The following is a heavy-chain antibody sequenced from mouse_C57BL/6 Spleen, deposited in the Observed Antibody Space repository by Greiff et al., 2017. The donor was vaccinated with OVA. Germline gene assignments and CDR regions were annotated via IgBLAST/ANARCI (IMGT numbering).Heavy chain of an antibody. D-gene: IGHD2-4*01. V-gene: IGHV1-55*01. Sequence: VKLQQPGAELVKPGASVKMSCKASGYTFTSYWITWVKQRPGKGLEWIGDINPGSGSSKSNEKFKSKATLTVDTSSSTAYMQLSSLTSEDAAVYDCARNGDYDSPWWYFDVWGTGTTVTVSS. CDR2: INPGSGSS. J-gene: IGHJ1*03. CDR1: GYTFTSYW. CDR3: ARNGDYDSPWWYFDV.